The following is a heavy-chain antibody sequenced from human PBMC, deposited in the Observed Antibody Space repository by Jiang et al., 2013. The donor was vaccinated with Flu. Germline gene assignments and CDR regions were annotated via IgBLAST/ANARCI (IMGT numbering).Heavy chain of an antibody. CDR3: AKVPWLYCGGDCYWN. CDR1: GFTFGTYA. J-gene: IGHJ4*02. V-gene: IGHV3-23*01. D-gene: IGHD2-21*02. Sequence: GLVQPGGSLRLSCAASGFTFGTYAMNWVRQAPGKGLEWVSGISGGGANKYYADSVKGRFTISRDNSKNTLFLQMHSLRAEDTAIYYCAKVPWLYCGGDCYWNWGQGTLVTVSS. CDR2: ISGGGANK.